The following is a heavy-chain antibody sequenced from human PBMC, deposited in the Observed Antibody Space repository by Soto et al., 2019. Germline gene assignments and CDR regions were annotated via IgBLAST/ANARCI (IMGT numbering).Heavy chain of an antibody. D-gene: IGHD6-19*01. CDR2: ISGSGGST. CDR3: AKGSSGWYERFDY. V-gene: IGHV3-23*01. Sequence: EVQLLESGGGLVQPGGSLRLSCAASGFTFSSYTMSWVRQAPGKGLEWVSAISGSGGSTYYADSVKGRFTISKDNSKNTLYLQMNSLRAEDTAVYLCAKGSSGWYERFDYWGQGTLVTVSS. J-gene: IGHJ4*02. CDR1: GFTFSSYT.